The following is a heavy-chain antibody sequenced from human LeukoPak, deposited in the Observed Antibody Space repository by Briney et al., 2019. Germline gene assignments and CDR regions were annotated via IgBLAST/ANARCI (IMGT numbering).Heavy chain of an antibody. Sequence: SGGSLRLCCAASGFTFRSDRMTRVRQAPAKVLERVANIKQYRSEKYYVDSVKGRFTISRDNAKNSLYLQMNSLRAEDTAVYYCAGAESYYYGMDVWGQGTTVTVSS. CDR2: IKQYRSEK. V-gene: IGHV3-7*01. CDR1: GFTFRSDR. J-gene: IGHJ6*02. CDR3: AGAESYYYGMDV.